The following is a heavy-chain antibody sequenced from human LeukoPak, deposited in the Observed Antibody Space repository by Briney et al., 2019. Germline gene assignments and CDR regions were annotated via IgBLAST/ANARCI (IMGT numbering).Heavy chain of an antibody. Sequence: SETLSLTCTVSGGSISSSNYYWGWIRQPPGKGLEWIGSIYYSGNTYYNPSPKSRVTISVDTSKNQFSLRLSSVTAADTAVYYCARGQKYRSGYTDTELGSGYSDYWGQGTLVTVSS. V-gene: IGHV4-39*07. CDR1: GGSISSSNYY. D-gene: IGHD5-18*01. CDR2: IYYSGNT. CDR3: ARGQKYRSGYTDTELGSGYSDY. J-gene: IGHJ4*02.